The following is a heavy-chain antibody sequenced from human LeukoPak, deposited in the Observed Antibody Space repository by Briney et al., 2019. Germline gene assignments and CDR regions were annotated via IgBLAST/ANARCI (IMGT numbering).Heavy chain of an antibody. Sequence: SVKVSCKASGGTFSSYAISWVRQAPGQGLEWMGGIIPTFGTANYAQKFQGRVTITTDESTSTAYMELSSLRSEDTAAYYCARVRDSGSYYGYFDYWGQGTLVTVSS. CDR2: IIPTFGTA. CDR3: ARVRDSGSYYGYFDY. V-gene: IGHV1-69*05. CDR1: GGTFSSYA. D-gene: IGHD1-26*01. J-gene: IGHJ4*02.